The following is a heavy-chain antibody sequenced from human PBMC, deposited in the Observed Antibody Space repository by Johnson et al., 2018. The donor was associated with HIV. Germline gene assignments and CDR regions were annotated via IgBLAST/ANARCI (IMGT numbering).Heavy chain of an antibody. CDR2: IKQDGSEK. D-gene: IGHD1-26*01. CDR3: ARDRRDDLYSHQLVLRGQNAFDI. V-gene: IGHV3-7*01. J-gene: IGHJ3*02. CDR1: GFTFSSYW. Sequence: MMLVESGGGLVQPGGSLRLSCAASGFTFSSYWMSWVRQAPGKGLEWVANIKQDGSEKYYVDSVKGRFTISRDNAKNSLYLQMNSLSVEDTAVYYCARDRRDDLYSHQLVLRGQNAFDIWGQGTMVTVSS.